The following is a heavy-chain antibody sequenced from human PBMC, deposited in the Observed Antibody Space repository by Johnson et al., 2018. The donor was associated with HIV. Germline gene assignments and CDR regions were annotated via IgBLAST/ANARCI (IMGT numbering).Heavy chain of an antibody. J-gene: IGHJ3*02. Sequence: QVQLVESGGGLVQPGGSLRLSCAASGFTFSDYYMSWIRQAPGKGLEWVSYISSGGNTIYYADSVKGRFTISRDNAKNSLYLHMNSLRAEDTSVYYCARDRGIAVAGTGAFDIWGQGTMVTVSS. V-gene: IGHV3-11*04. D-gene: IGHD6-19*01. CDR2: ISSGGNTI. CDR1: GFTFSDYY. CDR3: ARDRGIAVAGTGAFDI.